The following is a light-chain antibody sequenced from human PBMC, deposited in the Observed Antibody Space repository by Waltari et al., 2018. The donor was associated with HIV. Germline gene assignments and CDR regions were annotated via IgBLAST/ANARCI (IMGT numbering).Light chain of an antibody. CDR2: DVT. Sequence: QSALPPPASVSGSPGQSITISCTGTTSDVGGYVFVSWFQQHPGKAPHLLIYDVTSRPSGTSDRCSGSKSGATASLTISGLQAEDEADYYCSSYATNTAVIFGGGSKVTVL. J-gene: IGLJ2*01. CDR1: TSDVGGYVF. V-gene: IGLV2-14*03. CDR3: SSYATNTAVI.